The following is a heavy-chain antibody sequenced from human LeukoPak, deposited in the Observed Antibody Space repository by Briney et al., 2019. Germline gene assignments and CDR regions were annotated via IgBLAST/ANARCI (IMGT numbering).Heavy chain of an antibody. Sequence: SVKVSCKASGGTFSSYAISWVRQAPGQGLEWMGGIIPIFGTANYAQKFQGRVTITTDESTSTAYMELSSLRSEHTAVYYCARIFGTEGYCSGGSCYSADYWGQGTLVTVSS. D-gene: IGHD2-15*01. CDR2: IIPIFGTA. CDR1: GGTFSSYA. CDR3: ARIFGTEGYCSGGSCYSADY. V-gene: IGHV1-69*05. J-gene: IGHJ4*02.